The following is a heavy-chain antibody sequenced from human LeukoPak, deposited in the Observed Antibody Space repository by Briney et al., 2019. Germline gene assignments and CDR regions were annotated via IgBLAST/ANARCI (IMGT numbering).Heavy chain of an antibody. D-gene: IGHD3-3*01. CDR1: GFTFSSYA. CDR3: AKDTLTRFLEWLLPLGY. CDR2: ISGSGGST. V-gene: IGHV3-23*01. J-gene: IGHJ4*02. Sequence: SGGSLRLSCAASGFTFSSYAMSWVRQAPGKGLEWVSAISGSGGSTYYADSVKGRFTISRDNSKNTLYLQMNSLRAEDTAVYYCAKDTLTRFLEWLLPLGYWGQGTLVTVSS.